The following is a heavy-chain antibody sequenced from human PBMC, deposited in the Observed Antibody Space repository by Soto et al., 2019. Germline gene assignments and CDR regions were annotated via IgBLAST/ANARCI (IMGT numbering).Heavy chain of an antibody. CDR2: ISASGGST. CDR3: AKATTYSYDTDALDF. V-gene: IGHV3-23*01. D-gene: IGHD3-22*01. J-gene: IGHJ3*01. Sequence: EVQLLATGGGLGQPGGSLRIYSTASVFTFNRYSMGWVSQAPGKGLQWAAGISASGGSTYYGPSVKGRFTISIDSSKNTLHLQIDSLRGEDTAIYYCAKATTYSYDTDALDFWGHGTMVTVS. CDR1: VFTFNRYS.